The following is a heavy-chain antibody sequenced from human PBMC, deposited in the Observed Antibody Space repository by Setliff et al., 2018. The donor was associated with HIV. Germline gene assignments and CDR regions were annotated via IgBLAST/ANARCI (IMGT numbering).Heavy chain of an antibody. J-gene: IGHJ3*02. D-gene: IGHD3-22*01. Sequence: SETLSLTCTVSGGSISSYYWSWIRQPAGKGLEWIGRIYTSGSTNYNPSLKSRVTMSVDTSKNQFSLKLSSVAAADTAVYYCARDRYYDSSGYIPFDIWGQGTMVTVSS. CDR1: GGSISSYY. V-gene: IGHV4-4*07. CDR2: IYTSGST. CDR3: ARDRYYDSSGYIPFDI.